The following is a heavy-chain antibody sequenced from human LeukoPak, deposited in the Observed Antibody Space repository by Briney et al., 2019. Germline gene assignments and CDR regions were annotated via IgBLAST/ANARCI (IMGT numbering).Heavy chain of an antibody. Sequence: GGSLRLSCAASRFTFSSYAMTWVRQAPGKGLEWVATISDGGGSTFYADSVKGRFTISRDNSKNTLYLQMNSLRAEDTAVYYCAKELEMAKYYWGQGTLVTVSS. CDR1: RFTFSSYA. J-gene: IGHJ4*02. V-gene: IGHV3-23*01. CDR3: AKELEMAKYY. D-gene: IGHD5-24*01. CDR2: ISDGGGST.